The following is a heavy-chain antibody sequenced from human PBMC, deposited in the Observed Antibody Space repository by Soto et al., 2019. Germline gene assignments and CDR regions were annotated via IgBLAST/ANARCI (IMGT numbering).Heavy chain of an antibody. V-gene: IGHV3-66*04. J-gene: IGHJ6*02. CDR2: IYSGGST. Sequence: EVQLVESGGGLVQPGGSLRLSCAASGFTVSSNYMSWVRQAPGKGLEWVSVIYSGGSTYYADSVKGRFTISRDNSKNTLYLQMNSLRAEDTAVYYCARRPYSTHYYAYGMDVWGQGTTVTVSS. D-gene: IGHD6-13*01. CDR3: ARRPYSTHYYAYGMDV. CDR1: GFTVSSNY.